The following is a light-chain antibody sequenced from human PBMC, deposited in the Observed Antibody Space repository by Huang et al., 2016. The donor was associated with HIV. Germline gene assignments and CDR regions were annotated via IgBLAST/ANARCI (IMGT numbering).Light chain of an antibody. J-gene: IGKJ2*03. CDR3: QQTSTAPMYS. CDR1: QSISIY. V-gene: IGKV1-39*01. Sequence: DIQMTQSPSSLSASVGDRVTITCRASQSISIYLNWYQQRPGKAPNLLIFGASSLHSGVPSRFSGSGFGTVFTLTISSLQPEDFATYYCQQTSTAPMYSFGLGTELEIK. CDR2: GAS.